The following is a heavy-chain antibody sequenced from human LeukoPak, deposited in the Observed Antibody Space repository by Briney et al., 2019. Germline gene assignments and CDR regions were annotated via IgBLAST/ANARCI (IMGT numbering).Heavy chain of an antibody. CDR1: GFTFSNYW. CDR3: ARGDYSSADY. V-gene: IGHV3-74*01. CDR2: VNRDGRST. Sequence: PGGSLRLSCSASGFTFSNYWMHWVRQAPGKGLVWVSRVNRDGRSTYYADSVKGRYTISRDNAKNTLYLQMNSLRAEDTAVYFCARGDYSSADYWGQGTLVTVSS. J-gene: IGHJ4*02. D-gene: IGHD6-25*01.